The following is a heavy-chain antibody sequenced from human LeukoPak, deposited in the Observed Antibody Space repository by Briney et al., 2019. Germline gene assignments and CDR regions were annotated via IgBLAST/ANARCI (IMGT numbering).Heavy chain of an antibody. Sequence: GGSLRLSCAASGFTLSNAWMSWVRQAPGKGLEWVRRIKSKTDGGTTDYAAPVKGRFTISRDDSKNTLYLQMNSLKTEDTAVYYCTTVSSGYYDSSGYTDPFRYWGQGTLVTVSA. CDR2: IKSKTDGGTT. D-gene: IGHD3-22*01. CDR3: TTVSSGYYDSSGYTDPFRY. J-gene: IGHJ4*02. V-gene: IGHV3-15*01. CDR1: GFTLSNAW.